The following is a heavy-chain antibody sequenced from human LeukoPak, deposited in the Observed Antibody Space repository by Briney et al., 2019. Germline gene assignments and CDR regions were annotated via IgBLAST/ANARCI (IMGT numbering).Heavy chain of an antibody. D-gene: IGHD1-26*01. CDR1: GFTFDDYA. Sequence: PGGSLRLSCAASGFTFDDYAMDWVRQAPGKGLEWVSGISWNSGSIGYADSVKGRFTISRDNAKNSLYLQMNSLRAEDTALYYCAKAGLVGGLITEFDYWGQGTLVTVSS. J-gene: IGHJ4*02. CDR2: ISWNSGSI. V-gene: IGHV3-9*01. CDR3: AKAGLVGGLITEFDY.